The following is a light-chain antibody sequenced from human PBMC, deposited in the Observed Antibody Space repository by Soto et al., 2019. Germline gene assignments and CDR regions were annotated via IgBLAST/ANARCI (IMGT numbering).Light chain of an antibody. CDR1: QSVSSNY. CDR2: GIS. Sequence: EIVLTQSPGTLSLSPGERATISCRTSQSVSSNYLAWYQQKPGQAPRLLIYGISTRATGIPDRFSGSGSGTDFTLIIIRLEPEDFAVYYCQQYGSYPLTFGGGTKVDIK. CDR3: QQYGSYPLT. V-gene: IGKV3-20*01. J-gene: IGKJ4*01.